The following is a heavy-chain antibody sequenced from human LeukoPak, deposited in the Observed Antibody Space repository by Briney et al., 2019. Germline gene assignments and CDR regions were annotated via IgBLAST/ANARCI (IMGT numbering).Heavy chain of an antibody. J-gene: IGHJ2*01. CDR2: IYYSGST. V-gene: IGHV4-59*01. CDR1: GDSMSSYY. Sequence: PSETLSLTCRVYGDSMSSYYGSWTREPPGKGMEWSGDIYYSGSTNYNPSLKSRVTISVDTSKNQFSLMLSSVTAADTAVYYCARVYSSGWYADWYFDLWGRGTLVTVSS. D-gene: IGHD6-19*01. CDR3: ARVYSSGWYADWYFDL.